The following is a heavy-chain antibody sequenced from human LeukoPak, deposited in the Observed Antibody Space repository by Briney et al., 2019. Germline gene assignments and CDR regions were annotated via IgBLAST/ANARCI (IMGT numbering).Heavy chain of an antibody. CDR3: AKDLFEWLQSPYFDY. V-gene: IGHV3-9*01. CDR2: ISWNSGSI. CDR1: GFTFDDYA. J-gene: IGHJ4*02. Sequence: GGSLRLSCAASGFTFDDYAMHWVRQAPGKGLEWVSGISWNSGSIGYADSVKGRFTISRDNAKNSLYLQMNSLRAEDTALYYCAKDLFEWLQSPYFDYWGQGTLVTVSS. D-gene: IGHD5-24*01.